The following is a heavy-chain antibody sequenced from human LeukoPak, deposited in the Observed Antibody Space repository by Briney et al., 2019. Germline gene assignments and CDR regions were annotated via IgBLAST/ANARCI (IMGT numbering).Heavy chain of an antibody. D-gene: IGHD5-12*01. CDR2: IYPYDSDT. CDR1: GYSFTSYW. J-gene: IGHJ4*02. Sequence: GESLKISCKASGYSFTSYWIGWVRQMPGKGLEWMGIIYPYDSDTRYSPSFQGQVTISADKSISTAYLQWSNLKASDTAVYYCARHIGYSAWNPDYWGQGTLVTVSS. V-gene: IGHV5-51*01. CDR3: ARHIGYSAWNPDY.